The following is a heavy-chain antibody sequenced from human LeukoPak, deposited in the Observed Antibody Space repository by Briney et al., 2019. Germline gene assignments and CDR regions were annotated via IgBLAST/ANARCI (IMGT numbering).Heavy chain of an antibody. V-gene: IGHV1-8*01. CDR2: MNPNSGNT. CDR3: ARVWHFGDSSGYSAAFAFDI. J-gene: IGHJ3*02. Sequence: ASVKVSCKASGYTFTSYDINWVRQATGQGLEWMGWMNPNSGNTGYAQKFQGRVTMTRNTSISTAYMELSSLRSEDTAVYYCARVWHFGDSSGYSAAFAFDIWGQGTMVTVSS. D-gene: IGHD3-22*01. CDR1: GYTFTSYD.